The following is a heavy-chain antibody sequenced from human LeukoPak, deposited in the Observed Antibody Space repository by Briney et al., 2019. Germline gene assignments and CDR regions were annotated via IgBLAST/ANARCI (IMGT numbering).Heavy chain of an antibody. CDR2: INSDGSST. V-gene: IGHV3-74*01. CDR3: ARDNFWVHYDMPTLDY. CDR1: GFTFSSYW. Sequence: PGGSLRLSCAASGFTFSSYWMHWVRQAPGKGLVWVSRINSDGSSTSYADSVKGRFTISRDNAKNTLYLQMNSLRAEDTAVYYCARDNFWVHYDMPTLDYWGQGTLVTVSS. J-gene: IGHJ4*02. D-gene: IGHD3-9*01.